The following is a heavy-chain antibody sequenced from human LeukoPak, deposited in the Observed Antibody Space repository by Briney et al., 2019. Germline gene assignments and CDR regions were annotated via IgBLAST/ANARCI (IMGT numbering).Heavy chain of an antibody. CDR3: ARHQYSAVVILPSDY. Sequence: GESLKISCKGSGYSFISFWIAWVRQMPGEGLEWMGIIYPGDSDIRYSPSFQGQVTISADKSISTAYLQWRSLKASDTAMYYCARHQYSAVVILPSDYWGQGTLVTVSS. V-gene: IGHV5-51*01. CDR1: GYSFISFW. CDR2: IYPGDSDI. J-gene: IGHJ4*02. D-gene: IGHD3-22*01.